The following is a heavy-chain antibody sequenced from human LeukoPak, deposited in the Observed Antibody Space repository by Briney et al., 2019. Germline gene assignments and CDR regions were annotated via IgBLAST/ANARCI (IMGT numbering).Heavy chain of an antibody. CDR2: IYPGDSDT. CDR3: TRSPDIDILTGYSRYYFDY. D-gene: IGHD3-9*01. CDR1: GYSFTDYW. V-gene: IGHV5-51*01. Sequence: GESLKISCKGSGYSFTDYWIGWVRQMPGKGLEWMGIIYPGDSDTRYSPSFQGQVTISADKSISTAYLQWNSLKASDTAIYYCTRSPDIDILTGYSRYYFDYWGQGTLVTVSS. J-gene: IGHJ4*02.